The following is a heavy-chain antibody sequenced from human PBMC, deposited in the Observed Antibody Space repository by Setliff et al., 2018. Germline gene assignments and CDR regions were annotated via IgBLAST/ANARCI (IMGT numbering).Heavy chain of an antibody. D-gene: IGHD6-13*01. Sequence: ASVKVSCKASGYTLTTYFMNWVRQAPGQGLEWMGYINTRTGNPMYAQGFTGRFVFSLDPSVSTAYLQISSLKAEDTTLYYCATGSLVAAGTGHWGQETLVTVSS. J-gene: IGHJ4*02. CDR1: GYTLTTYF. CDR2: INTRTGNP. CDR3: ATGSLVAAGTGH. V-gene: IGHV7-4-1*02.